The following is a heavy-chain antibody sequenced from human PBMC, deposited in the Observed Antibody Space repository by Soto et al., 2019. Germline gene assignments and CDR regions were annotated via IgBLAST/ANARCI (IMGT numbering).Heavy chain of an antibody. CDR2: IIPILGIA. D-gene: IGHD3-10*01. Sequence: ASVKVSCKASGGTFSSYTISWVRQAPGQGLEWMGRIIPILGIANYAQKFQGRVTITADKSTSTAYMELSSLRSEDTAVYYCARGPQSSPGYYGSGKNWFDPWGQGTLVTVSS. CDR3: ARGPQSSPGYYGSGKNWFDP. J-gene: IGHJ5*02. V-gene: IGHV1-69*02. CDR1: GGTFSSYT.